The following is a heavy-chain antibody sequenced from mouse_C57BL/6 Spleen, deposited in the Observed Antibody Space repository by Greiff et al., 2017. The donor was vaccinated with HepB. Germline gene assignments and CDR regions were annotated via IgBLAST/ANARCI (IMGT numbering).Heavy chain of an antibody. CDR3: ARSPIYYGNYWYFDV. J-gene: IGHJ1*03. CDR1: GYTFTDYN. CDR2: INPNNGGT. V-gene: IGHV1-22*01. Sequence: VQLQQSGPELVKPGASVKMSCKASGYTFTDYNMHWVKQSHGKSLEWIGYINPNNGGTSYNQKFKGKATLTVNKSSSTAYMELRSLTSEDSAVYYCARSPIYYGNYWYFDVWGTGTTVTVSP. D-gene: IGHD2-1*01.